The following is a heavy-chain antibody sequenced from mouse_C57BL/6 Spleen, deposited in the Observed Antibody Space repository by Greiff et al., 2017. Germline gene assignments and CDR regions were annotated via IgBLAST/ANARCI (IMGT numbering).Heavy chain of an antibody. CDR2: IYPGGGYT. J-gene: IGHJ4*01. CDR3: ARRGDDNPYYAMDY. V-gene: IGHV1-63*01. D-gene: IGHD1-3*01. CDR1: GYTFTNYW. Sequence: VQLQQSGAELVRPGTSVKMSCKASGYTFTNYWIGWAKQRPGHGLEWIGDIYPGGGYTNYNEKFKGKATLTADKSSSTAYMQLSSLTSEDSAIYYCARRGDDNPYYAMDYWGQGTSVTVSS.